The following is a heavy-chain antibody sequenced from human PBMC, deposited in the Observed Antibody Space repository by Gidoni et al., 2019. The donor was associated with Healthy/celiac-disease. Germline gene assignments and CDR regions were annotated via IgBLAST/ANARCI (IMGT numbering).Heavy chain of an antibody. CDR1: GYTFTRYD. J-gene: IGHJ6*02. CDR3: ARGAAAAGIYYGMDV. V-gene: IGHV1-8*01. CDR2: MNPNSGNT. Sequence: QVQLVQSGAEVKKPGASVKVSCTASGYTFTRYDITWVRQATGQGLEWMGWMNPNSGNTGYAQKFQGRVTMTRNTSISTAYMELSSLRSEDTAVYYCARGAAAAGIYYGMDVWGQGTTVTVSS. D-gene: IGHD6-13*01.